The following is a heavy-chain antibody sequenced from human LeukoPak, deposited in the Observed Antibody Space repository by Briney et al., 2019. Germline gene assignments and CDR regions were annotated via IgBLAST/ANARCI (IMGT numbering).Heavy chain of an antibody. CDR2: IKQDGREA. CDR3: ARDRGDYDTSGSLFVF. CDR1: GFIFSRYW. D-gene: IGHD3-22*01. J-gene: IGHJ4*02. Sequence: GGSLRLSCTASGFIFSRYWMSWVRQAPRKGLEWVANIKQDGREAYYADSVKGRFTISRDNAKNSLYLQMNSLRAEDTAVCYCARDRGDYDTSGSLFVFGGQGTVVTVSS. V-gene: IGHV3-7*03.